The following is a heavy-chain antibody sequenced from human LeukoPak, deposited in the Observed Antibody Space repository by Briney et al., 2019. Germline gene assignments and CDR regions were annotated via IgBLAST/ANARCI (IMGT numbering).Heavy chain of an antibody. V-gene: IGHV1-69*04. CDR3: ARERYCSSTSCYTDDY. CDR2: IIPILGIA. CDR1: GGTFSSYT. J-gene: IGHJ4*02. Sequence: SVKVSCKASGGTFSSYTISWVRQAPGQGLEWMGRIIPILGIANYAQKFQGRVTITADKSTSAAYMELSSLRSEDTAVYYCARERYCSSTSCYTDDYWGQGTLVTVSS. D-gene: IGHD2-2*02.